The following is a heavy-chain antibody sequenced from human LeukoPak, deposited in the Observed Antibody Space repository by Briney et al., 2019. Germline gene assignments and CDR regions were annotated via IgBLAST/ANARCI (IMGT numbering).Heavy chain of an antibody. V-gene: IGHV1-46*01. CDR3: ASSKAYCSSTSCYDASIFDY. CDR1: GYTFTSYY. CDR2: INPSGGST. J-gene: IGHJ4*02. Sequence: GASVKVSCKASGYTFTSYYMHWVRQAPGQGLEWMGIINPSGGSTSYAQKFQGRVTMTRDMSTSTVYMELSSLRSEDTAVYYCASSKAYCSSTSCYDASIFDYWGQGTLVTVSS. D-gene: IGHD2-2*01.